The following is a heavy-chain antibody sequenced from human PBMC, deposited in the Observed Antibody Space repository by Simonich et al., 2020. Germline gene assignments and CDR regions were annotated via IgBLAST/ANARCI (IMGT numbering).Heavy chain of an antibody. CDR2: INSDGSST. CDR1: GFTFSSYW. Sequence: VQLVESGGGLVQPGGSLRLSCAASGFTFSSYWMHWVRQAPGKGLVWVSRINSDGSSTSYADSVKGRFTISRDNAKNTLYLQMNSLRAEDTAVYYCAREDGDLWYFDLWGRGTLVTVSS. V-gene: IGHV3-74*01. CDR3: AREDGDLWYFDL. D-gene: IGHD3-10*01. J-gene: IGHJ2*01.